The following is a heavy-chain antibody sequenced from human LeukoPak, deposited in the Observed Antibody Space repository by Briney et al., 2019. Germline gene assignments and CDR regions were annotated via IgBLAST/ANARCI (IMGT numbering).Heavy chain of an antibody. D-gene: IGHD3-10*01. CDR1: GGSISSSSYY. CDR2: IYYSGST. V-gene: IGHV4-39*07. Sequence: SETLSLTCTVSGGSISSSSYYWGWIRQPPGKGLEWIGSIYYSGSTYYNPSLKSRVTISVDTSKNQFSLKLSSVTAADTAVYYCARGGSDYYGSGSLNWFDPWGQGTLVTVSS. J-gene: IGHJ5*02. CDR3: ARGGSDYYGSGSLNWFDP.